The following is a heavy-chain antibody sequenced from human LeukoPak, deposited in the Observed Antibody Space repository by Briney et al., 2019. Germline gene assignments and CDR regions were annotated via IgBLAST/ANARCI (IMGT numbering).Heavy chain of an antibody. CDR2: ISPYNGDS. Sequence: ASVKVSCKPSGFTFNTYDFNWVRQAPGQGLEWVGCISPYNGDSKYAQRLQGRVTMTTDASTSTAYMELRSLRSDDTAVYYCTRYCSGGACYAYDAFDIWGQGTMVTVSS. CDR1: GFTFNTYD. D-gene: IGHD2-15*01. CDR3: TRYCSGGACYAYDAFDI. V-gene: IGHV1-18*01. J-gene: IGHJ3*02.